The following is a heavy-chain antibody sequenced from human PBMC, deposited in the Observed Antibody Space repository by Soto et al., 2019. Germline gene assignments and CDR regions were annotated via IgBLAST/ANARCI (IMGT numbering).Heavy chain of an antibody. J-gene: IGHJ5*02. CDR3: ARGWDYYDSSGYPFDP. Sequence: SETLSLTCTVSGGSISSYYWSWIRQPPGKGLEWIGYIYYSGSTNYNPSLKSRVTISVDTSKNQFSLKLSSVTAADTAVYYCARGWDYYDSSGYPFDPCGQGTLVTVS. CDR1: GGSISSYY. V-gene: IGHV4-59*01. D-gene: IGHD3-22*01. CDR2: IYYSGST.